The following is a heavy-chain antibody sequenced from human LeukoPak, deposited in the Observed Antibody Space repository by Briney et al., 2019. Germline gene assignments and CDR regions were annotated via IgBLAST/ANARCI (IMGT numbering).Heavy chain of an antibody. CDR2: IYYTGST. J-gene: IGHJ4*02. Sequence: SETLSLTCTVSGDSINSYYWTWIRQAPGKGLEWIGYIYYTGSTNYSPSLKSRVSISIDPSKNQFSLKLTSVTAADTAVYYCARDPTYWGQGILITVSS. CDR1: GDSINSYY. V-gene: IGHV4-59*01. CDR3: ARDPTY.